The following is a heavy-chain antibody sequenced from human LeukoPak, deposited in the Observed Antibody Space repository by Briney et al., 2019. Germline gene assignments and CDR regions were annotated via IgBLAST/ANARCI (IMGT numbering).Heavy chain of an antibody. Sequence: SETLSLTCAVYGGSFGDDYWTWIRQPPGEGLEWIGQIVHSGGTTYNPSLKSRVTISVDTSKNQFSLKVNSVTAADTAVYYCARRTRVGCYLDLWGRGTPVTASS. CDR2: IVHSGGT. D-gene: IGHD3-10*01. J-gene: IGHJ2*01. V-gene: IGHV4-34*12. CDR1: GGSFGDDY. CDR3: ARRTRVGCYLDL.